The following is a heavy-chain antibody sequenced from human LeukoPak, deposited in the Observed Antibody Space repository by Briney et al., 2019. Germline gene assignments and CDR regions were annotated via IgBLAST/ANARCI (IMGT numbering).Heavy chain of an antibody. CDR2: IYYSGST. J-gene: IGHJ5*02. Sequence: PSETLSLTCTVSGGSISSHYWSWIRQPPGKGLEWIGYIYYSGSTNYNPSLKSRVTISVDTSKNQFSLRLSSVTAADTAVYYCARALVSRGWFDPWGQGTLVTVSS. V-gene: IGHV4-59*11. CDR1: GGSISSHY. CDR3: ARALVSRGWFDP. D-gene: IGHD2-2*01.